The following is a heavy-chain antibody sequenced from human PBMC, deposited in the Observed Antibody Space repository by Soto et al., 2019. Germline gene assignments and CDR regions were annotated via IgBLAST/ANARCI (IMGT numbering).Heavy chain of an antibody. V-gene: IGHV3-30-3*01. CDR1: GFTFSSYA. CDR3: ARAEYSSSLGGYYGMDV. Sequence: GGSLRLSCAASGFTFSSYAMHWVRQAPGKGLEWVAVISYDGSNKYYADSVKGRFTISRDNSKNTLYLQMNSLRAEDTAVYYCARAEYSSSLGGYYGMDVWGQGTTVTVS. D-gene: IGHD6-6*01. J-gene: IGHJ6*02. CDR2: ISYDGSNK.